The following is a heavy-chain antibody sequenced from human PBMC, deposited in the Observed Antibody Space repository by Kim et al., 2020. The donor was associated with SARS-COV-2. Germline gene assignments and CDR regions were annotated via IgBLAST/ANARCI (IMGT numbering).Heavy chain of an antibody. J-gene: IGHJ6*02. D-gene: IGHD3-3*01. Sequence: ASVKVSCKASGYTFTSYAMNWVRQAPGQGLEWMGWINTNTGNPTYAQGFTGRFVFSLDTSVSTAYLQISSLKAEDTAVYYCARGPQTDYYDFWSGYYTSYYYYGMDVWGQGTTVTVSS. V-gene: IGHV7-4-1*02. CDR3: ARGPQTDYYDFWSGYYTSYYYYGMDV. CDR1: GYTFTSYA. CDR2: INTNTGNP.